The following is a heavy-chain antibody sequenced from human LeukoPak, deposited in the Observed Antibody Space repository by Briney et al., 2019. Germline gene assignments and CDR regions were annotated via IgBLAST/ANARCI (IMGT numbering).Heavy chain of an antibody. J-gene: IGHJ4*02. V-gene: IGHV3-53*01. Sequence: GGSLRLSCVASELIVSSNYMSWVRQAPGKGLEWISIIYSGGTAFYADSVKGRFTISRDNSKNTLYLQMNSLRADDTAMYYCARGRQCDYWGQGTLVTVSS. CDR2: IYSGGTA. CDR3: ARGRQCDY. D-gene: IGHD6-19*01. CDR1: ELIVSSNY.